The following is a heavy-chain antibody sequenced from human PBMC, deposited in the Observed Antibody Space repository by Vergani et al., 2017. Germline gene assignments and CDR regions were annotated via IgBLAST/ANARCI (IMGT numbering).Heavy chain of an antibody. D-gene: IGHD5-24*01. CDR1: GYTFTSYA. V-gene: IGHV1-3*01. CDR3: ATSVEMATSIGFYYYYGMDV. CDR2: INAGNGNT. J-gene: IGHJ6*02. Sequence: QMQLVQSGAEVKKTGSSVKVSCKASGYTFTSYAMHWVRQAPGQRLEWMGWINAGNGNTKYSQKFQGRVTITRDTSASTAYMELSSLRSEDTAVYYCATSVEMATSIGFYYYYGMDVWGQGTTVTVSS.